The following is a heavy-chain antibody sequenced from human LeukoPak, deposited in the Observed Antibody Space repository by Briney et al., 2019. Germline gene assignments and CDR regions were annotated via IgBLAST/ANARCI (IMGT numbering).Heavy chain of an antibody. D-gene: IGHD4-17*01. CDR3: TRKTTGHDY. CDR2: INHSGYT. V-gene: IGHV4-34*01. CDR1: GVSFNNYY. Sequence: ASETLSLTYAVSGVSFNNYYWSWVRQTPGKGLEWIGEINHSGYTNDSPSLKSRVTLSIDTARKQFSLNLRSVTVADTGIYYGTRKTTGHDYWGQGTLVTVSS. J-gene: IGHJ4*02.